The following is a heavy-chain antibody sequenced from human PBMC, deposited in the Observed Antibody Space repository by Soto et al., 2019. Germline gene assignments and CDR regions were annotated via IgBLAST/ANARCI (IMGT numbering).Heavy chain of an antibody. J-gene: IGHJ3*02. D-gene: IGHD2-15*01. CDR2: IYPGDSDT. Sequence: GESLKISCKGSGYSFTSYWIGWVRQMPGKGLEWMGIIYPGDSDTRYSPSFQGQVTISADKSISTAYLQWSSLKASDTAMYYCASLYCSGGSCSGRDDAFDIWGQGTMVTVSS. V-gene: IGHV5-51*01. CDR1: GYSFTSYW. CDR3: ASLYCSGGSCSGRDDAFDI.